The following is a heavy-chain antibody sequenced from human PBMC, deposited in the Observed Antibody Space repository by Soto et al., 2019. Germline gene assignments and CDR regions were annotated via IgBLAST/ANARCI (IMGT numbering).Heavy chain of an antibody. V-gene: IGHV1-18*01. D-gene: IGHD5-12*01. CDR1: GYTFTRSG. CDR2: VSSYNGDT. CDR3: AREGVAPYYYYGMDV. J-gene: IGHJ6*02. Sequence: ASVKVSCKASGYTFTRSGISWVRQAPGQGPEWMGWVSSYNGDTNYAQTFQGRVTMTTDTSTSTAYMELRSLRSDDTAVYYCAREGVAPYYYYGMDVWGQGTTVTVSS.